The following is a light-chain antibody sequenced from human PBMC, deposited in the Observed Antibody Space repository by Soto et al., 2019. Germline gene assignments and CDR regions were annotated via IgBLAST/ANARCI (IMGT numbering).Light chain of an antibody. CDR2: DAS. CDR1: QDISNY. CDR3: QQYDKLSFT. Sequence: DIQMTQSPSSLAASVGDRVTITCQASQDISNYLNWYQQKPGKAPTLLIYDASNLETGVPSRFSGSGSGKYFTFTISSLQPEDIATYYCQQYDKLSFTFGPGTKVDIK. V-gene: IGKV1-33*01. J-gene: IGKJ3*01.